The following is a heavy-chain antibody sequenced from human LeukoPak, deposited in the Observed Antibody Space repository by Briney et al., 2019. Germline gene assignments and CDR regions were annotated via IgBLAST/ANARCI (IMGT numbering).Heavy chain of an antibody. CDR3: ARGRTAFDY. CDR1: GGSFSGYY. CDR2: INHSGST. Sequence: PSETLSLTCAVYGGSFSGYYWSWIRQPPGKGLEWIGEINHSGSTNYNPSLKSRVTISVDTSKNQFSLKLSSVTAADTAVYYCARGRTAFDYWGQGTLVTVSS. V-gene: IGHV4-34*01. J-gene: IGHJ4*02.